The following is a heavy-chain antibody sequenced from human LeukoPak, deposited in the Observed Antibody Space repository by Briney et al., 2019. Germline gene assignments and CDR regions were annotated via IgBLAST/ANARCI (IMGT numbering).Heavy chain of an antibody. Sequence: PGGSLRLSCAASGFTFSSYAMTWVRQAPGKGLEWVSGISSSGSGGSTYYADSVKGRFTISRDNSKNTLYLKMNSLRAEDTALYYCANLYSTNYWGQGTLVTVSS. V-gene: IGHV3-23*01. J-gene: IGHJ4*02. CDR2: ISSSGSGGST. CDR3: ANLYSTNY. CDR1: GFTFSSYA. D-gene: IGHD6-13*01.